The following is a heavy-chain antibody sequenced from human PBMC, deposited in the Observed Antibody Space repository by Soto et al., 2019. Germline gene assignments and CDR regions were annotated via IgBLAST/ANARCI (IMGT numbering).Heavy chain of an antibody. J-gene: IGHJ4*02. CDR3: ASLTSHYYDSTGYHY. V-gene: IGHV3-74*01. D-gene: IGHD3-22*01. CDR2: INSDGSST. CDR1: GFTFSSYW. Sequence: EVQLVESGGGLVQPGGSLRLSCEASGFTFSSYWMHWVRQAPGKGLVWVSRINSDGSSTSYADSVKGRFTISRDNAKNTLYLQMNSLRAGDTAVYYCASLTSHYYDSTGYHYWGQGTLVTVSS.